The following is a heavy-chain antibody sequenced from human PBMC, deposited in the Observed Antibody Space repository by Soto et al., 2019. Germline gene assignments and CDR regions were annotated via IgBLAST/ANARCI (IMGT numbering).Heavy chain of an antibody. Sequence: QVPLVQSGAEVKKPGASVKVSCKASGYTFTSYGISWVRQAPGQGHEWMGWISAYNGNTNYAQKLQGRVTMTTDTSTSTAYMELRSLRSDDTAVYYCARVGDIVVVPALYYYYYMDVWGKGTTVTVSS. D-gene: IGHD2-2*01. CDR3: ARVGDIVVVPALYYYYYMDV. CDR2: ISAYNGNT. J-gene: IGHJ6*03. CDR1: GYTFTSYG. V-gene: IGHV1-18*01.